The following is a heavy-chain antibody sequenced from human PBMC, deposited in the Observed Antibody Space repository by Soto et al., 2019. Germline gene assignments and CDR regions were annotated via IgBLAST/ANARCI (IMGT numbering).Heavy chain of an antibody. CDR2: INAGNGNT. D-gene: IGHD1-1*01. CDR3: AGDGQLPVDY. CDR1: GYTFTSYA. J-gene: IGHJ4*02. V-gene: IGHV1-3*01. Sequence: QVQLVQSGAEAKKPGASVKVSCKASGYTFTSYAMHWVRQAPGQRLEWMGWINAGNGNTKYSQKFQGRVTLTRDTSASTAYMEPSSLRSEDTAVYYCAGDGQLPVDYWGQGTLVTVSS.